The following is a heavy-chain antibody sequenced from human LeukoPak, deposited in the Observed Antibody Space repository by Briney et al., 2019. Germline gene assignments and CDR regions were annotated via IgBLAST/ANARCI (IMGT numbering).Heavy chain of an antibody. J-gene: IGHJ4*02. CDR2: IYTSGST. V-gene: IGHV4-61*02. CDR1: GGSISSGSYY. Sequence: SETLSLTCTVSGGSISSGSYYWSWIRQPAGKGLEWIGRIYTSGSTNYNPSLKSRVTISVDTSKNQFSLKLSSVTAADTAVYYCVREIGRYLDYWGQGTLVTVSS. D-gene: IGHD3-16*02. CDR3: VREIGRYLDY.